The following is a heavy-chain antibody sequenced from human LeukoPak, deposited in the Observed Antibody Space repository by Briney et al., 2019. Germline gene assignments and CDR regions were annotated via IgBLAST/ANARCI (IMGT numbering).Heavy chain of an antibody. V-gene: IGHV4-4*07. CDR3: ARGQRYYYDSSGYYYYFDY. D-gene: IGHD3-22*01. J-gene: IGHJ4*02. CDR1: GGSISSYY. CDR2: IYTSGST. Sequence: PSETLSLTCTVSGGSISSYYWSWIRQPAGKGLEWIGRIYTSGSTNYNPSLKSRVTMSVDTSKNQFSLKLSSVTAADTAVYYCARGQRYYYDSSGYYYYFDYWAQGTLVTVSS.